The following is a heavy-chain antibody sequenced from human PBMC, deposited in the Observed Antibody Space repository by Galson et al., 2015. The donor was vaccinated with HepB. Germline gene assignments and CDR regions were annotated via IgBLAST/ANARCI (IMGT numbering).Heavy chain of an antibody. CDR3: ARNYDSSGYSINTP. V-gene: IGHV1-2*02. J-gene: IGHJ4*02. D-gene: IGHD3-22*01. Sequence: SVKVSCKASGYTFTGYYMHWVRQAPGQGLEWMGWINPNSGGTNYAQKFQGRVTMTRDTSISTAYMELSRLRSDDTAVYYCARNYDSSGYSINTPWGQGTLVTVSS. CDR1: GYTFTGYY. CDR2: INPNSGGT.